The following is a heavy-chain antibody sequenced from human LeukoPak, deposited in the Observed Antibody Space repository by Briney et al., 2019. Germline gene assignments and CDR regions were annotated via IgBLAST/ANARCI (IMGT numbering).Heavy chain of an antibody. D-gene: IGHD6-19*01. Sequence: ASVKVSCKASGYTFTGYYMHWVRQAPGQGLEWMGWINPNSGGTNYAQKFQGRVTMTRDTSISTAYMELNRLRSDDTAVYYCVRGVAGRAYYFMDVWGKGTTVTISS. J-gene: IGHJ6*03. CDR3: VRGVAGRAYYFMDV. CDR1: GYTFTGYY. CDR2: INPNSGGT. V-gene: IGHV1-2*02.